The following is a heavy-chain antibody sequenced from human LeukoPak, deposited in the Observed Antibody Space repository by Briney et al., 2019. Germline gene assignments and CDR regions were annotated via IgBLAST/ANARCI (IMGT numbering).Heavy chain of an antibody. CDR3: ARVLEMATTRAFDY. D-gene: IGHD5-24*01. CDR2: INPNSGGT. V-gene: IGHV1-2*02. CDR1: GYTFTGYY. J-gene: IGHJ4*02. Sequence: GASVKVSCKASGYTFTGYYMHWVRQAPGQGREWMGWINPNSGGTNYAQKFQGRVTMTRDTSISTAYMELSRLRSDDTAVYYCARVLEMATTRAFDYWGQGTLVTVSS.